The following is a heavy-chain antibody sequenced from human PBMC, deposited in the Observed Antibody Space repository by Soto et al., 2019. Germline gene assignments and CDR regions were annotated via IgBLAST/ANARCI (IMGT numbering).Heavy chain of an antibody. Sequence: PGGSLRLSCAASGFSFSFYEMSWVRQAPGKGLEWVSYISTSGSTIHYADSVKGRFTISRDNARNSLYLQMNSLRAEDTAVYYCARDGYGDPYYYYGMDVWGQGTTVTVSS. J-gene: IGHJ6*02. D-gene: IGHD4-17*01. CDR1: GFSFSFYE. CDR2: ISTSGSTI. CDR3: ARDGYGDPYYYYGMDV. V-gene: IGHV3-48*03.